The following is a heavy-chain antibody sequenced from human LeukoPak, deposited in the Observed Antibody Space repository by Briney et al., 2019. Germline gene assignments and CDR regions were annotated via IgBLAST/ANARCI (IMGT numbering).Heavy chain of an antibody. CDR3: ARIGYSTSWANFDY. V-gene: IGHV3-33*01. CDR2: IRTDGGEK. Sequence: GTSLRLSCAASGFTFRNYGMHWVRQAPARGREWVASIRTDGGEKYHAASVQGRFSISRDNSKNTLYLQMDSLRAEDTALYYCARIGYSTSWANFDYWGQGTLVTVSS. CDR1: GFTFRNYG. D-gene: IGHD6-13*01. J-gene: IGHJ4*02.